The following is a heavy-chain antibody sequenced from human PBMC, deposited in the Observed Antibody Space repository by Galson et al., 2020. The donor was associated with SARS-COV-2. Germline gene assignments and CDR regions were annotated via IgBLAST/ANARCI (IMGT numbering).Heavy chain of an antibody. V-gene: IGHV3-73*01. D-gene: IGHD2-8*02. CDR3: TRATVSCTGGTCYYMDV. CDR1: GFIFSGSA. CDR2: IRSKANNYAT. Sequence: GGSLRLSCAASGFIFSGSAMHWVRQAPGKGLEWVGRIRSKANNYATAYTASVKGRFTISRDDAKNTAYLQMNSLQTEDTAVYYCTRATVSCTGGTCYYMDVWGKGTTVTVSS. J-gene: IGHJ6*03.